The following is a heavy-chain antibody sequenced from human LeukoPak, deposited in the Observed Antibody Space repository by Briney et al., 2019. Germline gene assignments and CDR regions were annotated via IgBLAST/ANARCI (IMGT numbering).Heavy chain of an antibody. CDR3: ARRQDGHDY. CDR1: GGSISSGFYY. CDR2: IYTTGST. V-gene: IGHV4-61*02. J-gene: IGHJ4*02. Sequence: PSETLSLTCTVSGGSISSGFYYWNWIRQPAGKGLEWIGRIYTTGSTNYNPSLKSRVTISLDTSRNQFSLKLGSVTAADTAVYYCARRQDGHDYWGQGTLVTVSS.